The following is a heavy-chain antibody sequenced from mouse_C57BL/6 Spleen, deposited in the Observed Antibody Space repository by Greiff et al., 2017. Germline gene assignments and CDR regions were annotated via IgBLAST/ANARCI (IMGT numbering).Heavy chain of an antibody. CDR3: ARSEDYAPWFAY. V-gene: IGHV1-54*01. Sequence: QVQLQQSGAELVRPGTSVKVSCKASGYAFTNYLIEWVKQRPGQGLEWIGVINPGSGGTNYNEKFKGKATLTADKSSSTAYMQLSSLTSADSAVYCCARSEDYAPWFAYWGQGTLVTVSA. J-gene: IGHJ3*01. CDR1: GYAFTNYL. CDR2: INPGSGGT. D-gene: IGHD2-4*01.